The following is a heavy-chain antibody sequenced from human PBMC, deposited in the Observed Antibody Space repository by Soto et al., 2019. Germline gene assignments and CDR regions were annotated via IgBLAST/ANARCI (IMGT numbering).Heavy chain of an antibody. D-gene: IGHD1-1*01. CDR3: ARVNQLAPKRNAFDI. Sequence: SASLSLTCPVSGCSFNSYFWSWVRQPPGKGLEWIGYIHYSGSTNYNPSLKSRITMSVDTSKSQFSLKLSSVTAADTAVYYCARVNQLAPKRNAFDIWGQGTMVTVSS. CDR1: GCSFNSYF. J-gene: IGHJ3*02. V-gene: IGHV4-59*01. CDR2: IHYSGST.